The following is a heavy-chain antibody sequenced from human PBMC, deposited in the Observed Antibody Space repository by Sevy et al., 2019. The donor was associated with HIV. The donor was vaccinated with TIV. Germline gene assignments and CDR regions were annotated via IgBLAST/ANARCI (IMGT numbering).Heavy chain of an antibody. D-gene: IGHD1-26*01. Sequence: GGSLRLSCAASGFSFRSYSLNWVSQAPGKGLQWVSYISGSSGTTYYGDSVKGRFTISRDNAKNSLYLQMNSLTDEDTAIYYCARTSGSYYSYFGLDVWGHGTTVTVS. J-gene: IGHJ6*02. V-gene: IGHV3-48*02. CDR3: ARTSGSYYSYFGLDV. CDR1: GFSFRSYS. CDR2: ISGSSGTT.